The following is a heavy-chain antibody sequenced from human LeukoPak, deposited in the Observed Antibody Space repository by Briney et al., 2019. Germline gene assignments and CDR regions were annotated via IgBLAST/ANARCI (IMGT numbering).Heavy chain of an antibody. D-gene: IGHD2-2*01. Sequence: ASVTVSFKSSVYTFTSYGISWVRQAPGQALEWMGWISAYNGNTNYAQKLQGRVTMTTDTSTTTDYMELRSLRSDDTAVYYCAREGGSSTSCYLDYWGKGTLVTVSS. CDR1: VYTFTSYG. CDR2: ISAYNGNT. V-gene: IGHV1-18*01. CDR3: AREGGSSTSCYLDY. J-gene: IGHJ4*02.